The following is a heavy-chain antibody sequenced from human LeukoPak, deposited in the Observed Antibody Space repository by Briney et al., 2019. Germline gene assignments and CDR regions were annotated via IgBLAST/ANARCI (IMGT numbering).Heavy chain of an antibody. J-gene: IGHJ6*02. D-gene: IGHD5-12*01. CDR3: AKNRGFKYYYYYGMDV. CDR1: EFSFSSYG. Sequence: GGSLRLSCAASEFSFSSYGMHWVRQAPGKGLEWVAVILYDGSNKYYADSVKGRFTISRDNTQNTLFLQMNSLRAEDTAVYYCAKNRGFKYYYYYGMDVWGQGTTVTVSS. V-gene: IGHV3-30*18. CDR2: ILYDGSNK.